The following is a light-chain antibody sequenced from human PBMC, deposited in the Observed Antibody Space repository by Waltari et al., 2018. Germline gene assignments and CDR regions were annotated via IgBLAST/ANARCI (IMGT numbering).Light chain of an antibody. V-gene: IGKV3-20*01. J-gene: IGKJ1*01. Sequence: SCRASHSVGRTLAWYQQKPGQAPRLLMYGAASMATGTPDMFSGSGSGTDFSLTISRREPEDFAVYYCQHYVRLPATFGQGTKVEIK. CDR2: GAA. CDR1: HSVGRT. CDR3: QHYVRLPAT.